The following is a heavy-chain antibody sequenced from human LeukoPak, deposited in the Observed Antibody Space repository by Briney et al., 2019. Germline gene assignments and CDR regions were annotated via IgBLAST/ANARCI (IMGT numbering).Heavy chain of an antibody. D-gene: IGHD3-10*01. CDR3: AKSSGYFDY. CDR2: INSGGTVT. Sequence: GGSLRLSCAASGFTFSSYAMSWVRQAPGKGLVWVSRINSGGTVTNYADSVKGRLTISRDNAKNTLFLQMNSLRAEDTAVYYCAKSSGYFDYWGQGTLVTVSS. V-gene: IGHV3-23*03. CDR1: GFTFSSYA. J-gene: IGHJ4*02.